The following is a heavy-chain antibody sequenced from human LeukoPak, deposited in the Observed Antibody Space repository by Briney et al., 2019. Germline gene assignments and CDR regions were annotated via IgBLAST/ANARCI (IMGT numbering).Heavy chain of an antibody. J-gene: IGHJ3*02. CDR1: GFTFSNAW. V-gene: IGHV3-15*01. CDR2: IKSKTDGGTT. D-gene: IGHD3-3*01. Sequence: GSLRLSCAASGFTFSNAWMSWVRQAPGKGLEWVGRIKSKTDGGTTDYAAPVKGRFTISRDDSKNTLYLQMNSLKTEDTAVYYCAKVLITIFGVVRYDAFDIWGQGTMVTVSS. CDR3: AKVLITIFGVVRYDAFDI.